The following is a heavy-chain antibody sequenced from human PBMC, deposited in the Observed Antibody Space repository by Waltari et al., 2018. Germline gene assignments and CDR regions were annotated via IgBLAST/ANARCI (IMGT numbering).Heavy chain of an antibody. Sequence: QVQVVESGGGVVQPGGSLRLSCAASGFTLGNYGMPWVRQAPGKGVEWGAVIQYDGSIKNHADSVKGRFTISRENSKHTLYLEMNSLRAEDTAVYYCAREFSRICFHALDGWGQGTAVTVSS. J-gene: IGHJ6*02. D-gene: IGHD3-3*02. CDR1: GFTLGNYG. CDR3: AREFSRICFHALDG. V-gene: IGHV3-33*05. CDR2: IQYDGSIK.